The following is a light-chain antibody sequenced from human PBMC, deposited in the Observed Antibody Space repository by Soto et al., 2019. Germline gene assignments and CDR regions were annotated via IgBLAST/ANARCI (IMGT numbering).Light chain of an antibody. V-gene: IGKV1-27*01. CDR3: QKYNTVPAT. J-gene: IGKJ5*01. Sequence: DIQMTQSPSSLSASVGDRVTITCRASKDIRHTLAWYQQKPGTVPKILIYSASTLQSGVKSLFSGSGSGTDFTLTISSLQPEDVATYYFQKYNTVPATFGQGKRL. CDR1: KDIRHT. CDR2: SAS.